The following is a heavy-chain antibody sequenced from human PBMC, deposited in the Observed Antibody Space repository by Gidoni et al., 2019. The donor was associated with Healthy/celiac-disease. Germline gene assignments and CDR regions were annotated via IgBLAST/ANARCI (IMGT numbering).Heavy chain of an antibody. Sequence: QVQLVQSGAEVKQPGSSVKVSCKAPGGTFSSYAISWVRQAPGQGLEWMGGIIPIFGTANYAQKFQGRVTITADESTSTAYMELSSLRSEDTAVYYCARDPPDYGGKAWFDPWGQGTLVTVSS. CDR3: ARDPPDYGGKAWFDP. V-gene: IGHV1-69*01. CDR1: GGTFSSYA. J-gene: IGHJ5*02. D-gene: IGHD4-17*01. CDR2: IIPIFGTA.